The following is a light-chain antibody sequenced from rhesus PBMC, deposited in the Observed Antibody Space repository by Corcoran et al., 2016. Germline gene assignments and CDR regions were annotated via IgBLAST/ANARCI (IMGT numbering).Light chain of an antibody. V-gene: IGKV3-40*03. Sequence: EIVMTQSPATLSLSPGETATLSCRASEIVGSYLAWYQQKPGQAPKPLVHSAYFRATGLPDRFSGSGSRTEFTLTISSLQPEDFATYYCQQHHSHPLTFGGGTKVDIK. CDR3: QQHHSHPLT. CDR2: SAY. J-gene: IGKJ4*01. CDR1: EIVGSY.